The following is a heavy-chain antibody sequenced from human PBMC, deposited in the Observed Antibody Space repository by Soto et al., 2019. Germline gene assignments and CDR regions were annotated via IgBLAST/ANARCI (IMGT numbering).Heavy chain of an antibody. Sequence: QVQLQESGPGLVKPSETLSLTCTVSGGSISSYYWTWIRQPAGKGLEGIGRIYTSGATNYNPSLRIRVTMSVDTSKNQFALKLSSVTAADTAVYYCARGGCSSTSCYFYFDYWGQGTLVTVSS. J-gene: IGHJ4*02. CDR2: IYTSGAT. V-gene: IGHV4-4*07. CDR3: ARGGCSSTSCYFYFDY. CDR1: GGSISSYY. D-gene: IGHD2-2*01.